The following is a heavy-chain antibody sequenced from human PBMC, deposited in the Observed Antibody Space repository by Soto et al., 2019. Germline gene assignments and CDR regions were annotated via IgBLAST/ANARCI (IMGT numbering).Heavy chain of an antibody. CDR2: ISYDGGYK. CDR3: ARPTIAARPSPIDY. J-gene: IGHJ4*02. CDR1: GFTFSDYA. D-gene: IGHD6-6*01. V-gene: IGHV3-30*04. Sequence: QVQLVESGGGVVQPGTSLRLSCAASGFTFSDYAMHWVRQAPGKGLEWVAVISYDGGYKFYADSVQGRFTISRDDSKNTLDLQVNSLRAEDTAVYYCARPTIAARPSPIDYWGQGTLVTVSS.